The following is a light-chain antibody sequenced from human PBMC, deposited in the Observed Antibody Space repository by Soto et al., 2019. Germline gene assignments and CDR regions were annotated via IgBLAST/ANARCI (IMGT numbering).Light chain of an antibody. CDR3: QQYGSSQFT. J-gene: IGKJ2*01. V-gene: IGKV3-20*01. CDR1: QSLSTDY. Sequence: DIVLTQSPGTLSLSPGERATLSCWASQSLSTDYLAWYQQKPGQPPRLLIYGASSRATGIPDRFSGSGSGTDFTLTISRLEPEDFAVYYCQQYGSSQFTFGQGTKLEIK. CDR2: GAS.